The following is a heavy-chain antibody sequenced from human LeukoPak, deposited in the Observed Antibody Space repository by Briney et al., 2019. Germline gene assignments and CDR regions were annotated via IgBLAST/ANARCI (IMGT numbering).Heavy chain of an antibody. CDR1: GFTFSSYW. J-gene: IGHJ4*02. D-gene: IGHD3-3*01. Sequence: GGSLRLSCAASGFTFSSYWMHWVRQAPGKGLVWVSRINSDGSNTSYADSVKGRFMISRDNAKNTMYLQMNSLRAEDTAVYYCAKKKTIFGVVKYWGQGTLVTVSS. CDR3: AKKKTIFGVVKY. CDR2: INSDGSNT. V-gene: IGHV3-74*01.